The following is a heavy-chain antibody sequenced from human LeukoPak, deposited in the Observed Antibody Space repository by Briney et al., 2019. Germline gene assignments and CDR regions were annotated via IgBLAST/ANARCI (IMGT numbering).Heavy chain of an antibody. J-gene: IGHJ4*02. V-gene: IGHV4-59*12. CDR3: ARPYYDFWSGLGAGFDY. Sequence: SETLSLTCAVSGGSISSYYWSWIRQPPGKGLEWIGYIYYSGSTNYNPSLKSRVTISVDTSKNQFFLKLSSVTAADTAVYYCARPYYDFWSGLGAGFDYWGQGTLVTVSS. D-gene: IGHD3-3*01. CDR1: GGSISSYY. CDR2: IYYSGST.